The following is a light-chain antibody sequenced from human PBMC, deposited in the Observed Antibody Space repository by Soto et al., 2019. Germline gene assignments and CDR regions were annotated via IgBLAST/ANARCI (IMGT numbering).Light chain of an antibody. CDR1: QSIFSPY. CDR3: QHFGNSQYT. V-gene: IGKV3-20*01. CDR2: STS. Sequence: IVLTQSPATLSLSPGEGATLSCRASQSIFSPYLAWYQQIPGQAPRLLIYSTSTRATGVPDRFSGSGSGTDLTLTIRRLEPGDFAVYYCQHFGNSQYTFGQGTKLEIK. J-gene: IGKJ2*01.